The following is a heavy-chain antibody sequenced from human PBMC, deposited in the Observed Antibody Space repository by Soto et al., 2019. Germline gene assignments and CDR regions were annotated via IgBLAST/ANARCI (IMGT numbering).Heavy chain of an antibody. D-gene: IGHD1-20*01. CDR2: IYYSEST. V-gene: IGHV4-39*01. CDR3: ARQRARSNGAYNF. J-gene: IGHJ4*02. Sequence: SETLSLTCIISGDSISSSTFYWGWIRQPPGKGLEWIGSIYYSESTYYSPSLKSRVTISVDTSKNQFSLKPTSVTAADTAVYYGARQRARSNGAYNFWGQGTLVTVSS. CDR1: GDSISSSTFY.